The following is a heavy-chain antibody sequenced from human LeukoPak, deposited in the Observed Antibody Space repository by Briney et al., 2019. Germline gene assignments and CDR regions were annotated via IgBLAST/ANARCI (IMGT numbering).Heavy chain of an antibody. CDR2: ISGSGGST. CDR1: GFTFSSYG. V-gene: IGHV3-23*01. CDR3: ARGLAAAGTAPKDY. J-gene: IGHJ4*02. D-gene: IGHD6-13*01. Sequence: PGGTLRLSCAASGFTFSSYGMSWVRQAPGKGLEWVSAISGSGGSTYYADSVKGRFTISRDNSKNTLYLQMNSLRAEDAAVYYCARGLAAAGTAPKDYWGQGTLVTVSS.